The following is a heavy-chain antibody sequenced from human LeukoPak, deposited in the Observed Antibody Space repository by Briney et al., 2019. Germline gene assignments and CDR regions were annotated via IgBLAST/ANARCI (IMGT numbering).Heavy chain of an antibody. J-gene: IGHJ4*02. D-gene: IGHD1-1*01. Sequence: GGSLRLSCAASGFTFSTYSMGWVRQAPGKGLEWVSVINNYGGSTFYADSVKGRFTISRDNSKNTLYLQMNSLRAEDTAVYYCARYWNDRYFDYWGQGTLVTVSS. V-gene: IGHV3-23*01. CDR3: ARYWNDRYFDY. CDR1: GFTFSTYS. CDR2: INNYGGST.